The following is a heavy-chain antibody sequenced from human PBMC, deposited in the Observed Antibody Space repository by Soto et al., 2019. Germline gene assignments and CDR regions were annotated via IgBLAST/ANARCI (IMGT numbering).Heavy chain of an antibody. CDR3: ATADDGVRGVYYYYGMDV. CDR1: GYTLTELS. CDR2: FDPEDGET. Sequence: ASVKVSCKVSGYTLTELSMHWVRQAPGKGLEWMGGFDPEDGETIYAQKCQGRVTMTEDTSTDTAYMELSSLRSEDTAVYYCATADDGVRGVYYYYGMDVWGQGTTVTVSS. V-gene: IGHV1-24*01. J-gene: IGHJ6*02. D-gene: IGHD3-10*01.